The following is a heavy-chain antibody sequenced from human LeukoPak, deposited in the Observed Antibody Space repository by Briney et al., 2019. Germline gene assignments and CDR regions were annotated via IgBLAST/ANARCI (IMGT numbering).Heavy chain of an antibody. Sequence: GGSLRLSCAASGFTSSSYAMSWVRQAPGKGLEWVSAISGSGGSTYYADSVKGRFTISRDNSKNTLYLQMNSLRAEDTAVYYCTKGDSGYDFWSGYYYVDYWGQGTLVTVSS. D-gene: IGHD3-3*01. V-gene: IGHV3-23*01. CDR1: GFTSSSYA. J-gene: IGHJ4*02. CDR2: ISGSGGST. CDR3: TKGDSGYDFWSGYYYVDY.